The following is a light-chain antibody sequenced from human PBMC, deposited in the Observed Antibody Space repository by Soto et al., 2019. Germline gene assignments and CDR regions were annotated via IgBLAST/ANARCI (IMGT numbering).Light chain of an antibody. CDR2: ASY. Sequence: DIQITQSPSSLSASVGDRVTITCRASQSISSHLNWYQHKPGRPPRLLIFASYILEGGVPSRFSGSGSDTYFTPTLDSLQAEDVAPYYRQHSYITPRYTFGQGTKVEI. V-gene: IGKV1-39*01. CDR3: QHSYITPRYT. CDR1: QSISSH. J-gene: IGKJ2*01.